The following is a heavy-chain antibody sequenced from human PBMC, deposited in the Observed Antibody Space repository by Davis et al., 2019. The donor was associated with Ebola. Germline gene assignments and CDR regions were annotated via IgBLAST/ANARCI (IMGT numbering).Heavy chain of an antibody. D-gene: IGHD1-1*01. V-gene: IGHV1-18*01. CDR3: ARAQFPTTSDH. Sequence: ASVKVSCKASGYTFTKFDITWVRQAAGQGLEWMGWINPHNGNTNYAQNVQGRVIMTSDTATTTAYMEVGSLRSDDTAVYYCARAQFPTTSDHWGQGTLVTVSS. CDR1: GYTFTKFD. J-gene: IGHJ4*02. CDR2: INPHNGNT.